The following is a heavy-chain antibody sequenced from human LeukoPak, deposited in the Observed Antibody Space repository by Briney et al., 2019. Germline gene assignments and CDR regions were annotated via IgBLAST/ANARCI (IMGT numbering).Heavy chain of an antibody. J-gene: IGHJ4*02. CDR1: GYTFTGYY. V-gene: IGHV1-2*02. CDR2: INPNSGGT. D-gene: IGHD2-15*01. CDR3: ARSQDLLDY. Sequence: GESLKISCKGSGYTFTGYYMHWVRQAPGQGLEWMGWINPNSGGTNYAQKFQGRVTMTRDTSISTAYMELSRLRSDDTAVYYCARSQDLLDYWGQGTLVTVSS.